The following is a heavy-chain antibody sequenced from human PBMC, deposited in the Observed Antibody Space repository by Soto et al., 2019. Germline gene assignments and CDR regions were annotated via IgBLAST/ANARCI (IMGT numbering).Heavy chain of an antibody. CDR1: GGSISSGGYY. CDR2: IYYSGST. V-gene: IGHV4-31*03. CDR3: ARAVRLFYGPGRGDYMDV. J-gene: IGHJ6*03. Sequence: SETLSLTCTVSGGSISSGGYYWSWIRQHPGKGLEWIGYIYYSGSTYYNPSLKSRVTISVDTSKNQFSLKLSSVTAADTAVYYCARAVRLFYGPGRGDYMDVWGKGTTVTVSS. D-gene: IGHD3-10*01.